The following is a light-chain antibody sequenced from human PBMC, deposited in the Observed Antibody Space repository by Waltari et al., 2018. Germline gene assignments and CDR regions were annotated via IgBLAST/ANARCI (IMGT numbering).Light chain of an antibody. Sequence: DIVMTQSPDSLAVSLGERVTIHCKSSQSVFSSSSNKNQLAWYQQKPGQPPKLLIYWASTRESGVPVRFSGSGSGTDFTLTTSSLEAEDAALYFCHQYFDTPQTFGQGTRLEIK. J-gene: IGKJ2*01. V-gene: IGKV4-1*01. CDR2: WAS. CDR1: QSVFSSSSNKNQ. CDR3: HQYFDTPQT.